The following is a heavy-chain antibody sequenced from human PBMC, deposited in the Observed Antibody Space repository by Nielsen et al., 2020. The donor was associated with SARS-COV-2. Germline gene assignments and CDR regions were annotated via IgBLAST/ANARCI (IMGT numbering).Heavy chain of an antibody. J-gene: IGHJ6*02. Sequence: GGSLRLSCTASGFTFEDYAMHWARQAPGKGLEWVSSISWKSYTRTYADSVKGRVTISRDNGENSLYLQMNSLRPEDTALYYCARKFYYGSGSDPSFHYYGMDAWGQGTTVTVAS. CDR3: ARKFYYGSGSDPSFHYYGMDA. CDR2: ISWKSYTR. CDR1: GFTFEDYA. D-gene: IGHD3-10*01. V-gene: IGHV3-9*01.